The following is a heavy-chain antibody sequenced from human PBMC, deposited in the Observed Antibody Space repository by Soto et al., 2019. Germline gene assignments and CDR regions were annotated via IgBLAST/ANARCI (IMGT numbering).Heavy chain of an antibody. CDR2: IIPIFGTA. J-gene: IGHJ6*02. CDR3: ARVEGGAGLYTDHGLDV. Sequence: SVKVSCKASGGTFSSYAISWVRQAPGQGLEWMGGIIPIFGTANYAQKFQGRATIIADDSTTTAYLEMSSLRSEDTAIYYCARVEGGAGLYTDHGLDVWGQATTVTVSS. D-gene: IGHD3-16*01. CDR1: GGTFSSYA. V-gene: IGHV1-69*13.